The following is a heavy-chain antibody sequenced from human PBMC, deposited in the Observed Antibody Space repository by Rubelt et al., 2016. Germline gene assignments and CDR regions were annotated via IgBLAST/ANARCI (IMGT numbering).Heavy chain of an antibody. Sequence: QVQLGQSEAEVKKPGASVKVSCKASGYTFTYCSLHWLQQAPGQGLERMRWITLYNGNTNYAKKFQGGATITRDMSLRTAYIGLRSLRSEDTAVYDCARGDATVPRSYWYFDLWGRGTLVTVSS. D-gene: IGHD4-17*01. CDR2: ITLYNGNT. J-gene: IGHJ2*01. CDR1: GYTFTYCS. V-gene: IGHV1-68*02. CDR3: ARGDATVPRSYWYFDL.